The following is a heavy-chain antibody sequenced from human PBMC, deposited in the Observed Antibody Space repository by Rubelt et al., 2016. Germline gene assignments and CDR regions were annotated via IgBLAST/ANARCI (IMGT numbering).Heavy chain of an antibody. CDR3: ASTYYYDSSGYYY. J-gene: IGHJ4*02. D-gene: IGHD3-22*01. CDR1: GGSISSYY. CDR2: IYYSGCT. Sequence: QVQLQESGPGLVKPSETLSLTCTVSGGSISSYYRSWIRQPPGKGLEWIGYIYYSGCTNYNPSLKSRVTISVDTSKNQFSLKLSSVTAADTAVYYCASTYYYDSSGYYYWGQGTLVTVSS. V-gene: IGHV4-59*01.